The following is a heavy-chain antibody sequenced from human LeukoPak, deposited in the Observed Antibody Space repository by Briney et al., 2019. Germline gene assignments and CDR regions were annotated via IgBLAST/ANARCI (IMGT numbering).Heavy chain of an antibody. Sequence: SETLSLTCTVSGVSISSSNSYWGWIRQPPGKGLEWIGSIYYSGNTYYNASLKSQVSISIDTSKNQFSLRLTSVTAADTAVYFCARETRTHYSYMDVWGKGTTVTVSS. V-gene: IGHV4-39*02. J-gene: IGHJ6*03. CDR1: GVSISSSNSY. CDR2: IYYSGNT. CDR3: ARETRTHYSYMDV. D-gene: IGHD1/OR15-1a*01.